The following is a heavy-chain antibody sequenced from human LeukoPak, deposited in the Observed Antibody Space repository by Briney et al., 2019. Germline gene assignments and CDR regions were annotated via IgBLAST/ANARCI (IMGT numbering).Heavy chain of an antibody. V-gene: IGHV4-39*01. CDR1: GGSISSSSYY. D-gene: IGHD2-2*01. CDR3: ARQDIVVVPAATGWDY. Sequence: SETLSLTCTVSGGSISSSSYYWGWIRQPPGKGLGWSGSIYYSGSTYYNPSLTSRVTITVDTSKNQFSLKLSSVSAADTAVYYCARQDIVVVPAATGWDYWGQGTLVTVPS. J-gene: IGHJ4*02. CDR2: IYYSGST.